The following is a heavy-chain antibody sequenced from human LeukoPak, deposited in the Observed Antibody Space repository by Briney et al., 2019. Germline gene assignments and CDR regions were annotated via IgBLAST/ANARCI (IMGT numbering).Heavy chain of an antibody. D-gene: IGHD3-9*01. CDR2: ISSVGNTE. V-gene: IGHV3-48*03. Sequence: GGSLRLSCAASGFTFGSYPMNWVRQSPGKGLEWVSHISSVGNTEYYLDSVRGRFTMSRDNAKNLLFLQMNGLRAEDTAVYFCARDTLNGPFVISLDYWGQGALVTVSS. J-gene: IGHJ4*02. CDR1: GFTFGSYP. CDR3: ARDTLNGPFVISLDY.